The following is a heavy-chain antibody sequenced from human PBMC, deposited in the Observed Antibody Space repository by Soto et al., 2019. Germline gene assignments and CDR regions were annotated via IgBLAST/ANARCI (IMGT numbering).Heavy chain of an antibody. CDR2: IASNTGNT. CDR3: ARVDDDIWGPYLSGQY. Sequence: QVQLIQSGPEVKRPGASVKLSCKASGYTFADYGIIWVRQAPGQGLEWVAWIASNTGNTDYARNLRGRVTVTTDTYTNTAFLDLRSLTSDDTAFYYCARVDDDIWGPYLSGQYWGQGTLVTVSS. D-gene: IGHD3-16*02. V-gene: IGHV1-18*04. CDR1: GYTFADYG. J-gene: IGHJ4*02.